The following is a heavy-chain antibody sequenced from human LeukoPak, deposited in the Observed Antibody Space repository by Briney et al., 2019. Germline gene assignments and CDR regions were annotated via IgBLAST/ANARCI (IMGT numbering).Heavy chain of an antibody. CDR1: GFTLSSNA. Sequence: PGGSLRLSCAASGFTLSSNAMSWVRQAPGKGLEWVSSISGSGGRTYYADSVKGRFTISRDNSKNTLYLQMNSLRAEDTAVYYCAKSVNFSNYRVYYYYMDVWGRGTTVTVSS. CDR2: ISGSGGRT. CDR3: AKSVNFSNYRVYYYYMDV. J-gene: IGHJ6*03. V-gene: IGHV3-23*01. D-gene: IGHD4-11*01.